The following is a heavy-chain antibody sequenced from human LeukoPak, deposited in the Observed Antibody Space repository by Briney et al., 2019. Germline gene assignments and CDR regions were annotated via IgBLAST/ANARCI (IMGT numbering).Heavy chain of an antibody. V-gene: IGHV3-33*01. J-gene: IGHJ6*02. CDR3: ARDGGYYDSSGYRFYYYYGMDV. CDR2: IWYDGSNK. CDR1: GFTFSSYG. Sequence: GGSLRLSCAASGFTFSSYGMHWVRQAPGKGLEWVAVIWYDGSNKYYADSVKGRFTISRDNSKNTLYLQMNSLRAEDTAVYYCARDGGYYDSSGYRFYYYYGMDVWGQGTTVTVSS. D-gene: IGHD3-22*01.